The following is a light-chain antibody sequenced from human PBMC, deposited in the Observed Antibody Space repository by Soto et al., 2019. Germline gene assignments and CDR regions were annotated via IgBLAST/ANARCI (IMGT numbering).Light chain of an antibody. V-gene: IGKV3-20*01. CDR3: QQYGSSPKT. J-gene: IGKJ1*01. Sequence: EIVLTQSPGTLSLSPGERATLSCRASQSLSSSYLAWYQQKPGQAPRLVIYGASSRATGIPDRFSGSGSGTHFTLTISRLEPEDFAVYYCQQYGSSPKTFGQGTKVEIK. CDR2: GAS. CDR1: QSLSSSY.